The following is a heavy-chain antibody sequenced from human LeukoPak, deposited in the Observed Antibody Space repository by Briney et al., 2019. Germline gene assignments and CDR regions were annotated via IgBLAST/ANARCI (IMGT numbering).Heavy chain of an antibody. J-gene: IGHJ4*02. D-gene: IGHD3-22*01. V-gene: IGHV3-23*01. CDR3: AKDQGGGYHFHYVDY. CDR1: GFTFSNYA. Sequence: GGSLRLSCTASGFTFSNYAMSWVRQAPGKGLEWVSTISGSDGSTYYADSVKGRFTISRDNSKNTLYLQMNSLRVEDTAIYYCAKDQGGGYHFHYVDYWGQGTLVTVSS. CDR2: ISGSDGST.